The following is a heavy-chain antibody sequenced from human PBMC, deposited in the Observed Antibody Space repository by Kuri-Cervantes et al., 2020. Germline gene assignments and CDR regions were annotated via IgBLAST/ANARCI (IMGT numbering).Heavy chain of an antibody. CDR3: ARGIAAAAIPFDY. V-gene: IGHV1-2*02. Sequence: ASVNVSCKASGYTFTGYYMHWVRQAPGQGLEWMGWINPNSGGTNYAQKFQGRVTMTRDTSISTAYMELSSLRSEDTAVYYCARGIAAAAIPFDYWGQGTLVTVSS. CDR2: INPNSGGT. D-gene: IGHD6-13*01. J-gene: IGHJ4*02. CDR1: GYTFTGYY.